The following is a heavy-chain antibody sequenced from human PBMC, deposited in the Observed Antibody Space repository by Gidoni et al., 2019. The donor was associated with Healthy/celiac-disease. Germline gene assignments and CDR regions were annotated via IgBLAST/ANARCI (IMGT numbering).Heavy chain of an antibody. D-gene: IGHD3-3*01. Sequence: EVQLVESGGGLVQPGRSLRLSCAASGFTFDDYAMHWVRQAPGKGLEWVSGISWKSGSIGYADSVKGRFTISRDNAKNSLYLQMNSLRAEDTALYYCAKSGRYYYYGMDVWGQGTTVTVSS. J-gene: IGHJ6*02. CDR1: GFTFDDYA. CDR2: ISWKSGSI. CDR3: AKSGRYYYYGMDV. V-gene: IGHV3-9*01.